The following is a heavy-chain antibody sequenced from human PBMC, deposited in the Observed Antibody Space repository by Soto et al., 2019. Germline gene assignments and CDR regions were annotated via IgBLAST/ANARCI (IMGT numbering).Heavy chain of an antibody. Sequence: GESLKISCNGSGSSFTSYWIGWVRQMPGKGLEWMGIIYPGDSDTRYSPSFQGQVTISADKSISTAYLQWSSLKASDTAMYYCARLRYDRYYYDSSGYYDGSNGMDVWGQGTTVTVSS. CDR1: GSSFTSYW. CDR2: IYPGDSDT. V-gene: IGHV5-51*01. J-gene: IGHJ6*02. CDR3: ARLRYDRYYYDSSGYYDGSNGMDV. D-gene: IGHD3-22*01.